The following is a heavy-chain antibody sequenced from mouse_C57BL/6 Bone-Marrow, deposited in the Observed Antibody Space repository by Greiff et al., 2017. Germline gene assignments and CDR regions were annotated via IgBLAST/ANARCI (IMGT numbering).Heavy chain of an antibody. CDR1: GYTFTSYW. D-gene: IGHD1-1*01. Sequence: QVQLQQPGAELVKPGASVKLSCKASGYTFTSYWMHWVKQRPGRGLEWIGRIDPTSGGTKYNEKFKSKATLTVDTPSRTAYLPLSSLTSEDSSVYYSARYGSSYVCYFDVWGTGTTVTVSS. CDR2: IDPTSGGT. V-gene: IGHV1-72*01. CDR3: ARYGSSYVCYFDV. J-gene: IGHJ1*03.